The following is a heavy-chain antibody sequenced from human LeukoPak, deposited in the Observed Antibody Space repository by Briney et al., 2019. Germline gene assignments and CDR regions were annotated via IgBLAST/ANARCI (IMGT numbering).Heavy chain of an antibody. CDR3: ARGATANLYYYYYMDV. CDR2: INPSSGGA. CDR1: GFTFTSYY. J-gene: IGHJ6*03. V-gene: IGHV1-46*01. Sequence: GASVKVSCKPSGFTFTSYYIHWVRQAPGQGLEWVGIINPSSGGASYGQNFQGRVTMTRDTSTSTVFMEVSSLRSEDTAIYYCARGATANLYYYYYMDVWGKGTSVTVSS. D-gene: IGHD5-12*01.